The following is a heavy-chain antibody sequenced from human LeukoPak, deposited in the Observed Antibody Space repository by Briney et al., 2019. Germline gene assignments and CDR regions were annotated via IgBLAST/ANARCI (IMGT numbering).Heavy chain of an antibody. CDR2: TSSSDAGT. V-gene: IGHV3-23*01. Sequence: GGTLRLSCAASGFTFSTYAMSWVRQTPGKGLEWGAATSSSDAGTYHADSVRGRVTISRDNSKNTLYLQMNSMRAEDAAVYFCAKAPVTSCRGAYCYSFDSWGQGTLVTVSS. D-gene: IGHD2-15*01. J-gene: IGHJ4*02. CDR3: AKAPVTSCRGAYCYSFDS. CDR1: GFTFSTYA.